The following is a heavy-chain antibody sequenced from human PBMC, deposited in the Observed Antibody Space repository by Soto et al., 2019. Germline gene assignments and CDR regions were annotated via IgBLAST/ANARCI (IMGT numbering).Heavy chain of an antibody. D-gene: IGHD3-22*01. V-gene: IGHV4-31*03. J-gene: IGHJ4*02. Sequence: QVHLQESGPGLVKPSQTLSLTCTVSGGSISSGAYYWSWIRQHPGKGLEWVGYMYYSGSTYYNPSLKSRVTRSGDTSKNQFSLKLSSVTAADTAVYYCARVYDSSGYPHFDYWGQGTLVTVSS. CDR1: GGSISSGAYY. CDR3: ARVYDSSGYPHFDY. CDR2: MYYSGST.